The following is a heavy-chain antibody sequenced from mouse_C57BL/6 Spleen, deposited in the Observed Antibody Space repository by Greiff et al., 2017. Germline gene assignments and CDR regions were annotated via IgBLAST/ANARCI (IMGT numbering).Heavy chain of an antibody. Sequence: QVQLQQPGAELVKPGASVKLSCKASGYTFTSYWMHWVKQRPGRGLEWIGRIDPNSGGTKYNEKFKSKATLTVDKPTSTAYMQLSSLASEDSAVYYCASYGNYGRDFDYWGQGTTLTVSS. CDR1: GYTFTSYW. CDR3: ASYGNYGRDFDY. CDR2: IDPNSGGT. D-gene: IGHD2-1*01. V-gene: IGHV1-72*01. J-gene: IGHJ2*01.